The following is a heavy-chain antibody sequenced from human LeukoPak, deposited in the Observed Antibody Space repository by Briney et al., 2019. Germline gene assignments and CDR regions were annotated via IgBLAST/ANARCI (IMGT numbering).Heavy chain of an antibody. Sequence: KPSETLSLTCTVSGGSISSYYWSWIRQHPGKGLEWIGYIYYSGSTYYNPSLKSRVTISVDTSKNQLSLKLSSVTAADTAVYYCARMRGYSYGKIDYWGQGTLVTVSS. CDR3: ARMRGYSYGKIDY. D-gene: IGHD5-18*01. V-gene: IGHV4-59*06. CDR2: IYYSGST. J-gene: IGHJ4*02. CDR1: GGSISSYY.